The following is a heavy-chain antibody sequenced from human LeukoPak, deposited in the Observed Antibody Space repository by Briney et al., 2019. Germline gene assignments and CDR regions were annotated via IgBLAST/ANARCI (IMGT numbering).Heavy chain of an antibody. CDR3: AKDWDYYGSGSYSDY. V-gene: IGHV3-30*18. CDR2: ISYDGSDK. D-gene: IGHD3-10*01. Sequence: GGSLRLSCAASGFTFSSYGMHWVRQAPGKGLEWVAVISYDGSDKYYADSVKGRFTISRDNSKNTLYLQMNSLRAEDTAVYYCAKDWDYYGSGSYSDYWGQGTLVTVSS. CDR1: GFTFSSYG. J-gene: IGHJ4*02.